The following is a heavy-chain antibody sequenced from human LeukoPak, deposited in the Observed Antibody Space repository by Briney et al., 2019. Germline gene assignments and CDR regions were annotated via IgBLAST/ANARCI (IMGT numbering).Heavy chain of an antibody. D-gene: IGHD2-2*01. J-gene: IGHJ4*02. CDR2: IYPGDSDT. Sequence: GESLKISCKGSGDSFTSYWIGWVRQMPGKGLEWMGIIYPGDSDTRYSPSFQGQVTISAGKSISTAYLQWSSLKASDTAMYYCARLSQIVVVPAFVYWGQGTLVTVSS. CDR1: GDSFTSYW. V-gene: IGHV5-51*01. CDR3: ARLSQIVVVPAFVY.